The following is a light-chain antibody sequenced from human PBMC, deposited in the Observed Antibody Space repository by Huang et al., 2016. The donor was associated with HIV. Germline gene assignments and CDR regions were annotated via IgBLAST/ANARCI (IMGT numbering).Light chain of an antibody. CDR3: QQYNNWPPLT. V-gene: IGKV3-15*01. CDR2: GAS. J-gene: IGKJ4*01. CDR1: QSISSN. Sequence: EIVMTQSPATLSVSPGERATLSCRASQSISSNLAWYQQKPGQAPRLLISGASTRATGSPARFSGSGSGTECTLTISSLQSEDFAVYYCQQYNNWPPLTFGGGTKVEIK.